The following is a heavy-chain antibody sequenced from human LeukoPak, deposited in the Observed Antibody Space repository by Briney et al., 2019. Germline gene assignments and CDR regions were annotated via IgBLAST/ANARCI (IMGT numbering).Heavy chain of an antibody. CDR1: GGSISSSSYY. CDR2: IYYSGST. CDR3: ARHRMTTVTN. Sequence: SETLSLTRTVSGGSISSSSYYWGWIRQPPGKGLEWIGSIYYSGSTYYNPSLKSRVTISVDTSKNQFSLKLSSVTAADTAVYYCARHRMTTVTNWGQGTLVTVSS. D-gene: IGHD4-17*01. J-gene: IGHJ4*02. V-gene: IGHV4-39*01.